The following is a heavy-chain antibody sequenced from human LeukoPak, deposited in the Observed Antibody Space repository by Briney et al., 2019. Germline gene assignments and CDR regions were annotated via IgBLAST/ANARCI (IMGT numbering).Heavy chain of an antibody. CDR2: IKGDESAR. V-gene: IGHV3-7*01. CDR1: VFTFSSYW. D-gene: IGHD1-26*01. Sequence: GGSLRLSCAAPVFTFSSYWIAWVRQTPGKGLEWVANIKGDESARHQADSVKGRFTISRDNTRNSLYLQMNNLRGDDTAVYYCARDVVGSLDYWGQGTLVTVSS. J-gene: IGHJ4*02. CDR3: ARDVVGSLDY.